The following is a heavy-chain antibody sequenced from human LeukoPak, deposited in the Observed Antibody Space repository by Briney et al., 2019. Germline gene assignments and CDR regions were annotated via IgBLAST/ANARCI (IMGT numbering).Heavy chain of an antibody. V-gene: IGHV4-4*02. CDR3: ARKANRRPYRRNGMDV. CDR1: GGSISSSNW. CDR2: IYHSGST. J-gene: IGHJ6*02. D-gene: IGHD5-12*01. Sequence: SETLSLTCAVSGGSISSSNWWSWVRQPPGKGLEWIGEIYHSGSTNYNPSLKSRVTISVDKSKNQFSLKLSSVTAADTAVYYCARKANRRPYRRNGMDVWGQGTTVTVSS.